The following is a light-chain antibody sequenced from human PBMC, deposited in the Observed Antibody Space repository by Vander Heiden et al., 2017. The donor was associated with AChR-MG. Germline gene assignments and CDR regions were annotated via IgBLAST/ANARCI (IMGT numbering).Light chain of an antibody. Sequence: QSALPQPAAVSGSPGQSLTISCTGTSRDVGGYNYVSWYQQHPGKAPKLMIYDVSNRPSGVSNRFSGSKSGNTASLTISGLQAEDEADYYCSSYTSSSTPVVFGGGTKLTVL. CDR3: SSYTSSSTPVV. CDR2: DVS. V-gene: IGLV2-14*03. J-gene: IGLJ2*01. CDR1: SRDVGGYNY.